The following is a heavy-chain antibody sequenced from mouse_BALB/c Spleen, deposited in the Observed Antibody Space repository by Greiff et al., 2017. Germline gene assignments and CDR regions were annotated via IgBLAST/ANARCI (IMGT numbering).Heavy chain of an antibody. V-gene: IGHV7-3*02. D-gene: IGHD2-1*01. CDR1: GFTFTDYY. Sequence: EVQVVESGGGLVQPGGSLRLSCATSGFTFTDYYMSWVRQPPGKALEWLGFIRNKANGYTTEYSASVKGRFTISRDNSQSILYLQMNTLRAEDSATYYCARGYGNYVGYFDVWGAGTTVTVSS. CDR3: ARGYGNYVGYFDV. CDR2: IRNKANGYTT. J-gene: IGHJ1*01.